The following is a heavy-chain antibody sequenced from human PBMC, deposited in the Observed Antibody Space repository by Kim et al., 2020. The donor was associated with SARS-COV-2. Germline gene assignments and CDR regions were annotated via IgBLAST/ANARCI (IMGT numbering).Heavy chain of an antibody. J-gene: IGHJ4*02. Sequence: SETLSLTCTVSGGSISSYYWSWIRQPPGKGLEWIGYIYYSGSTNYNPSLKSRVTISVDTSKNQFSLKLSSVTAADTAVYYCARVDPEDSFTPQYYFDYWGQGTLVTVSS. CDR3: ARVDPEDSFTPQYYFDY. CDR2: IYYSGST. V-gene: IGHV4-59*01. CDR1: GGSISSYY. D-gene: IGHD2-15*01.